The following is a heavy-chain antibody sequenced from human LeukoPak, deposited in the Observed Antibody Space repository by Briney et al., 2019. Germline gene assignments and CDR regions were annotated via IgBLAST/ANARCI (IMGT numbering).Heavy chain of an antibody. CDR1: GFTFSSYA. CDR2: ISYDGSNK. D-gene: IGHD6-19*01. CDR3: ARDSSGPLHA. Sequence: GRSLRLSCAASGFTFSSYAMHWVRQAPGKGLEWVAVISYDGSNKYYADSVKGRFTISRDNSKNTLYLQMNGLRAEDTAVYYCARDSSGPLHAWGQETLVTVSS. V-gene: IGHV3-30*04. J-gene: IGHJ5*02.